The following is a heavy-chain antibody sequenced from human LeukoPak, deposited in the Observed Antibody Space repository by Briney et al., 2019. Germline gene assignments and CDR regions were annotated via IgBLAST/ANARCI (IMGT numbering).Heavy chain of an antibody. CDR1: GFTFSSYC. D-gene: IGHD6-13*01. Sequence: GGSLRLSCGASGFTFSSYCMHWVRQAPGKGLMWVSRIKSDGSSTTYADSVKGRFTISRDNAKNTLYLQMNSLRAEDTAVYYCARVVGSWLGSYYFDYWGQGTLVTVSP. CDR2: IKSDGSST. V-gene: IGHV3-74*01. J-gene: IGHJ4*02. CDR3: ARVVGSWLGSYYFDY.